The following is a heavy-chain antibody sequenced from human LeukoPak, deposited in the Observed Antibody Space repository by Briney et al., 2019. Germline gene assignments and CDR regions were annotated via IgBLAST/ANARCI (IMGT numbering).Heavy chain of an antibody. CDR1: GYTFTSYD. CDR3: ARGSSSWFVL. V-gene: IGHV1-8*01. Sequence: GASVKVSCKASGYTFTSYDINWVREATGQGLEWMGWMNPKSGNTGYAQKFQGRFTMTRNTSISTAYMELSSLRSEDTAAYYCARGSSSWFVLWRQGTLVTVSS. J-gene: IGHJ5*02. D-gene: IGHD6-6*01. CDR2: MNPKSGNT.